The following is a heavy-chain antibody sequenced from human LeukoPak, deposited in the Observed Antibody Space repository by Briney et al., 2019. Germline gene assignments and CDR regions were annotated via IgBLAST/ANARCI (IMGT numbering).Heavy chain of an antibody. V-gene: IGHV3-30*02. CDR1: GFTFTNYG. CDR3: AKDPGASVSGFHMDV. D-gene: IGHD2-8*02. Sequence: GGSLRLSCAASGFTFTNYGMHWVRQATGKGLEWVSFIWSDGNNRFYAESVKGRFTISRDNFKNMLYLQMDTLRAEDTALYYCAKDPGASVSGFHMDVWGKGTTVIVSS. CDR2: IWSDGNNR. J-gene: IGHJ6*03.